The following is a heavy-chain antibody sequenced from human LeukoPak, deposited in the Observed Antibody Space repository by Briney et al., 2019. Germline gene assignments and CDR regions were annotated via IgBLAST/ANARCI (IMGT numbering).Heavy chain of an antibody. CDR1: AFSLNAYN. V-gene: IGHV3-21*01. CDR2: ISYTGTYI. CDR3: ARDTTLRSPIAVAGHVS. D-gene: IGHD6-19*01. J-gene: IGHJ4*02. Sequence: GGSLRLSCAASAFSLNAYNMNWVRQAPGRGLEWVSSISYTGTYIYYADSVKGRFTISRDNAKNSLYLQMNSLRAEDTAVYYCARDTTLRSPIAVAGHVSWGQGTLVTVSS.